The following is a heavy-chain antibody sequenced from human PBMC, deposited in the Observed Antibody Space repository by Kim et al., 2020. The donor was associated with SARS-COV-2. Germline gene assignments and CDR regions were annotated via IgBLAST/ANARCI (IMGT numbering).Heavy chain of an antibody. Sequence: YNPALKSRVTISVDTSKNQFSLKLSSVTAADTAVYYCARAGYSSGWYVYWGQGTLVTVSS. J-gene: IGHJ4*02. V-gene: IGHV4-34*01. D-gene: IGHD6-19*01. CDR3: ARAGYSSGWYVY.